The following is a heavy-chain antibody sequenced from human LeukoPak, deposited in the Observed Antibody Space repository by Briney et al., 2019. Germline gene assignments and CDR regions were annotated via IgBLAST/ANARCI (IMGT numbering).Heavy chain of an antibody. D-gene: IGHD3-10*01. Sequence: QSGGSLRLSCAASGFTFSSYAMHWVRQAPGKGLEWVANIKDDGSETNYVDSVKGRFTISRDNAENSVYLQMNSLSVEDTAVYYCARDESSWGQGTLVTVSS. J-gene: IGHJ4*02. CDR3: ARDESS. CDR1: GFTFSSYA. V-gene: IGHV3-7*04. CDR2: IKDDGSET.